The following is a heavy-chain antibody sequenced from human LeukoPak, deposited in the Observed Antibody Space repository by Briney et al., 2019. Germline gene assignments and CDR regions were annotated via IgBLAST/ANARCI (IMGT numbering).Heavy chain of an antibody. CDR3: AKDMNDILTGYYFGY. V-gene: IGHV3-9*01. D-gene: IGHD3-9*01. CDR2: ISWNSGSI. CDR1: EFTFDDYA. Sequence: GGSLRLSCAASEFTFDDYAMHWVRQAPGKGLEWVSGISWNSGSIGYADSVKGRFTISRDNAKNSLYLQMNSLRAEDTALYYCAKDMNDILTGYYFGYWGQGTLVTVSS. J-gene: IGHJ4*02.